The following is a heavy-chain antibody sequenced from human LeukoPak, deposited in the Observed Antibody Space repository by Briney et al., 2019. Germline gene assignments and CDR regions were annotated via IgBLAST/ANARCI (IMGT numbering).Heavy chain of an antibody. Sequence: GGSLSLLCALSWFTVSNNYMNWARHAPGEGLEWVVSISSSSPYIYCADSVKGRFTISRENAKNTLYLQMNSLRADDTAVYYCARDNQYCSSTSCYYYYYGMDVWGQGNTVTVSS. CDR2: ISSSSPYI. V-gene: IGHV3-21*01. CDR3: ARDNQYCSSTSCYYYYYGMDV. J-gene: IGHJ6*02. CDR1: WFTVSNNY. D-gene: IGHD2-2*01.